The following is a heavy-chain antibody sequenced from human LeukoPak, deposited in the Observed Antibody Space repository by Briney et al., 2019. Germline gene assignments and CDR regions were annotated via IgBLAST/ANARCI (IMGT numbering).Heavy chain of an antibody. V-gene: IGHV4-4*07. D-gene: IGHD3-3*01. CDR2: IYTSGST. CDR1: GGSISSYY. Sequence: SETLSLTCTVSGGSISSYYWSWIRQPAGKGLEWIGRIYTSGSTNYNPSLKSRVTISVDTSKNQFSLKLSSVTAADTAVYYCARSTYYDFWSGAGLWFDPWGQGTLVTVSS. J-gene: IGHJ5*02. CDR3: ARSTYYDFWSGAGLWFDP.